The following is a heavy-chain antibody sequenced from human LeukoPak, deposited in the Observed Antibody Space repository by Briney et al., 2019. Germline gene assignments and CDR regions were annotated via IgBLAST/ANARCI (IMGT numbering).Heavy chain of an antibody. CDR1: GFIPSNYA. J-gene: IGHJ4*02. CDR3: ARQSTPHGNFDY. Sequence: GGTLRLSCAASGFIPSNYAMHWVRQPAGKGLEWVSALGTAGDTFYPGSVKGRFTISRDNAKKSLFLQMSSLRAEDTAIYYCARQSTPHGNFDYWGQGTLVTVPS. V-gene: IGHV3-13*01. CDR2: LGTAGDT. D-gene: IGHD5-24*01.